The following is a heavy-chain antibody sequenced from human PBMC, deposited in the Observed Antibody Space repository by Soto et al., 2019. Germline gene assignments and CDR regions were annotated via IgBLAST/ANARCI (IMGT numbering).Heavy chain of an antibody. CDR3: ARVRLEYSNKPYFFDN. CDR1: GFSFASYS. V-gene: IGHV3-21*01. J-gene: IGHJ4*02. CDR2: ISSKPNRTSCYI. Sequence: GGSLRLSCAAAGFSFASYSMNWLRQAPGKGLEWVSSISSKPNRTSCYIHYAESVKGRFTISRDNAKDSLYLQMKTLRAEDTGVYYCARVRLEYSNKPYFFDNWGRGTQVTVSS. D-gene: IGHD4-4*01.